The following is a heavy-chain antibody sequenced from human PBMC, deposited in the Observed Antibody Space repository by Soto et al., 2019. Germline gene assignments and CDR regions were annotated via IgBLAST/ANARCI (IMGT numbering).Heavy chain of an antibody. CDR2: ISGSGDST. V-gene: IGHV3-23*01. D-gene: IGHD5-18*01. CDR1: GGSISSYY. J-gene: IGHJ4*02. Sequence: ETLSLTCTVSGGSISSYYWSWVRQAPGKGLEWVSVISGSGDSTYYADSVKGRFTISRDNSKNTLYLQMNSLRAEDTAVYYCAESGGYNYGYQETDYWGQGTLVTVSS. CDR3: AESGGYNYGYQETDY.